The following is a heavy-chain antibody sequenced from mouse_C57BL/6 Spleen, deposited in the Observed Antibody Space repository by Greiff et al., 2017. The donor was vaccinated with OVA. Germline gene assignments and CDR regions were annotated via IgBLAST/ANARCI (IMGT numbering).Heavy chain of an antibody. CDR2: IHPNSGST. J-gene: IGHJ3*01. Sequence: QVQLQQPGAELVKPGASVKLSCKASGYTFTSYWMHWVKQRPGQGLEWIGMIHPNSGSTNYNEKFKSKATLTVDKSSSTAYMQLSSLTSEDSAVYYCARGAGYYGSISNWAWFAYWGQGTLVTVSA. CDR3: ARGAGYYGSISNWAWFAY. D-gene: IGHD1-1*01. V-gene: IGHV1-64*01. CDR1: GYTFTSYW.